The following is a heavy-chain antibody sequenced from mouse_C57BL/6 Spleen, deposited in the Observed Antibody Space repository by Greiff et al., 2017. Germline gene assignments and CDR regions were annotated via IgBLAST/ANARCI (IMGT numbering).Heavy chain of an antibody. Sequence: VKLMESGAELARPGASVKLSCKASGYTFTSYGISWVKQRTGQGLEWIGEIYPRSGNTYYNEKFKGKATLTADKSSSTAYMELRSLTSEDSAVYFCAREDGGRGFDYWGQGTTLTVSS. D-gene: IGHD1-1*02. CDR3: AREDGGRGFDY. CDR1: GYTFTSYG. CDR2: IYPRSGNT. V-gene: IGHV1-81*01. J-gene: IGHJ2*01.